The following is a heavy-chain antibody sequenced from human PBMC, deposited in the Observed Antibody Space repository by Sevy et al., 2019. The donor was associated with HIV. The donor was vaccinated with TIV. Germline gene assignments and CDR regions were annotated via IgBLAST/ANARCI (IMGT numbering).Heavy chain of an antibody. CDR2: IYGNNST. J-gene: IGHJ4*02. CDR3: ARGEQWLSFNY. V-gene: IGHV3-53*01. CDR1: GFNISSNY. Sequence: GGSLRLSCAASGFNISSNYLSWVRQAPGKGLEWVSVIYGNNSTYYADFVKGRFTISRDNSKNTLYLQMNSLRVEATAIYYCARGEQWLSFNYWGQGTLVTVSS. D-gene: IGHD6-19*01.